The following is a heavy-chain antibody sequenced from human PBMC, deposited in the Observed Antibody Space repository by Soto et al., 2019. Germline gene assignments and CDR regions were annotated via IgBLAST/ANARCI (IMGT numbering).Heavy chain of an antibody. J-gene: IGHJ4*01. D-gene: IGHD5-12*01. CDR1: GFTFSTYS. V-gene: IGHV3-48*01. CDR2: ISSSGSTV. CDR3: AADPQGHGGGYDFDY. Sequence: PGESLKISCAASGFTFSTYSMNWVRQAPGKGLEWVSYISSSGSTVYYTDSVKGRFTISRDDSKNTVYLQMNSLRTEDTALYYCAADPQGHGGGYDFDYWGQGTPVTVPS.